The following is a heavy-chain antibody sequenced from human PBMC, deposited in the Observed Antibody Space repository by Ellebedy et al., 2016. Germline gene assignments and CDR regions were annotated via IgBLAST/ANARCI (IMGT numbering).Heavy chain of an antibody. D-gene: IGHD2-2*01. CDR2: IYWDDDK. V-gene: IGHV2-5*02. CDR1: GFSLSTSGVG. Sequence: SGPTLVNPTPTLTLTCTFSGFSLSTSGVGVGWIRQPPGKALEWLALIYWDDDKRYSPSLKSRLTITKDTTKNQVVLTMTNMDPVDTATNYCAHSTVPAASIWGSRFDPWGQGTLVTVSS. J-gene: IGHJ5*02. CDR3: AHSTVPAASIWGSRFDP.